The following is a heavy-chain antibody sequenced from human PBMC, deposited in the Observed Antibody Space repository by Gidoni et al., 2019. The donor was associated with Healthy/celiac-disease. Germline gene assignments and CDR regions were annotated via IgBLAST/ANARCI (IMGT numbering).Heavy chain of an antibody. CDR1: GYTFTSYA. CDR2: INAGNGNT. CDR3: ARDLYSSGWYCADY. V-gene: IGHV1-3*01. Sequence: QVQLVQSGAEVKKPGASVKVSCKASGYTFTSYAMHWVRQAPGQRLEWMGWINAGNGNTKYSQQFQGRVTITRDTSASTAYMELSSLRSEDTAVYYCARDLYSSGWYCADYWGQGTLVTVSS. D-gene: IGHD6-19*01. J-gene: IGHJ4*02.